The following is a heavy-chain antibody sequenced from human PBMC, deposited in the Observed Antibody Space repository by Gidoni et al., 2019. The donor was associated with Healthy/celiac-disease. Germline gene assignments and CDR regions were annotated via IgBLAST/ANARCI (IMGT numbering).Heavy chain of an antibody. D-gene: IGHD4-4*01. Sequence: QVQLQESGPGLVKPSETLSLTCTVSGGSISSYYWSWIRQPPGKGLECIGYIYYSGSTHYNPSLKRRVTISVDTSKSQFSLKLSSVTAADSAVYYCARVGYSNYVVDYWGQGTLVTVSS. J-gene: IGHJ4*02. CDR2: IYYSGST. CDR1: GGSISSYY. V-gene: IGHV4-59*01. CDR3: ARVGYSNYVVDY.